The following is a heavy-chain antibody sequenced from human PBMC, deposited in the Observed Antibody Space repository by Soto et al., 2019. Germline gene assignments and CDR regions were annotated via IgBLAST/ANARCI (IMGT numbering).Heavy chain of an antibody. CDR3: EVDEGYKWNDGGWFDP. CDR1: GYTFTSYG. D-gene: IGHD1-1*01. Sequence: QVQLVQSGAEVKKPGASVKVSCKSSGYTFTSYGISWVRQAPGQGLEWMGWISGYNGNTNYAQKLQGRVTMTTDTSTSKSYKELRSARSDDTRVYYWEVDEGYKWNDGGWFDPWGQGTLVTVSS. V-gene: IGHV1-18*01. J-gene: IGHJ5*02. CDR2: ISGYNGNT.